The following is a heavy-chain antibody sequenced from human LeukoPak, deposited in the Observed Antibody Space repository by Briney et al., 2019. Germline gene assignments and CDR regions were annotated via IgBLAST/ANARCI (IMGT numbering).Heavy chain of an antibody. J-gene: IGHJ4*02. CDR2: ICGSGGST. V-gene: IGHV3-23*01. CDR1: GFTFSSYA. Sequence: PGGSLRLSCAASGFTFSSYAMSWVRQAPGKGLEWVSAICGSGGSTYYADSVKGRFTISRDNSKNTLYLQMNSLRAEDTAVYYCAKLPSRVKSVDYWGQGTLVTVSS. D-gene: IGHD4-11*01. CDR3: AKLPSRVKSVDY.